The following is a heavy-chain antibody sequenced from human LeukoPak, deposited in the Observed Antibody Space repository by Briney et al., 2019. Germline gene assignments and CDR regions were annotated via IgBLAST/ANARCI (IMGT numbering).Heavy chain of an antibody. V-gene: IGHV3-23*01. D-gene: IGHD5-18*01. Sequence: GGSLRLSCAASEFTFSSYAMGWVRQAPGKGLEWVSAITAGGGNTYYADSVKGRFTISRDNSKNTLYLQVNSLRAKDTAVYYCAKGNGYSYGRYYFDYWGQGTLVTVSS. CDR2: ITAGGGNT. J-gene: IGHJ4*02. CDR3: AKGNGYSYGRYYFDY. CDR1: EFTFSSYA.